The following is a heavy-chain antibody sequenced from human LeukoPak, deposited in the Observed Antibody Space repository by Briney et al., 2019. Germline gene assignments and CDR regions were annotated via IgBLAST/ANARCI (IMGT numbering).Heavy chain of an antibody. Sequence: SETLSLTCTVSGGSISSYYWSWIRQPPGKGLEWIANIYYSGSTYYNPSLKSRVTISVDTSKNQLSLKLSSVTAADTAVYYCAGLIRPGWFDPWGQGTLVTVSS. CDR1: GGSISSYY. CDR2: IYYSGST. D-gene: IGHD2-8*01. V-gene: IGHV4-59*04. J-gene: IGHJ5*02. CDR3: AGLIRPGWFDP.